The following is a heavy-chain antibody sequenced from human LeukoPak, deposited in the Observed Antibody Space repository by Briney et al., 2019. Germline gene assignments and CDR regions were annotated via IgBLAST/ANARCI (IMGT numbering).Heavy chain of an antibody. J-gene: IGHJ4*02. CDR1: GFTFSDYG. CDR3: AKKWVSVDYFDH. V-gene: IGHV3-30*02. Sequence: GGSLRLSCAASGFTFSDYGMHWVRQAPGKGLEWVAFIRYDGSYKYYADSVKGRFTISRGNSKNTLYLQMNSLRPEDTAVYYCAKKWVSVDYFDHWGQGTLVTVSS. CDR2: IRYDGSYK. D-gene: IGHD2-21*01.